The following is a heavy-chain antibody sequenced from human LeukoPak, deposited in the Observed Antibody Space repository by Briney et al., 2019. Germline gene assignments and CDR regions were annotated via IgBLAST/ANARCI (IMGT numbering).Heavy chain of an antibody. J-gene: IGHJ4*02. CDR1: GSSFTIYG. V-gene: IGHV1-18*01. D-gene: IGHD2-2*01. Sequence: ASVNLSCNASGSSFTIYGISWVRQRPGPGHGRVGWVSVYNGDSNYSQTLHGRGTMTTVTSTSTAYMELKSLRSAAKAVFYYSRDTEIVVVPAAADYWGRGTLATVSS. CDR2: VSVYNGDS. CDR3: SRDTEIVVVPAAADY.